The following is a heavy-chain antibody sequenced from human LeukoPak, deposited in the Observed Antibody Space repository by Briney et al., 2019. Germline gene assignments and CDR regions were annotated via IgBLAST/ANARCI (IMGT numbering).Heavy chain of an antibody. J-gene: IGHJ4*02. Sequence: SETLSLTCTVSGGSISSSSYYWGWIRQPPGKGLEWIGSIYYSGSTYYNPSLKSRVTISVDTSKNQFSLKLSSVTAADTAVYYCARVAVTLVVIDYWGQGTLVTVSS. CDR3: ARVAVTLVVIDY. CDR1: GGSISSSSYY. V-gene: IGHV4-39*07. CDR2: IYYSGST. D-gene: IGHD3-22*01.